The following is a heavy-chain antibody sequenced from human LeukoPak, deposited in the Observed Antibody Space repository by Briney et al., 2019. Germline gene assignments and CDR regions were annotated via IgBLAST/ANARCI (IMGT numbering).Heavy chain of an antibody. Sequence: SQTLSLTCAVSGGSISSGGYSWSWIRQPPGKGLEWIGYIYHSGSTYYNPSLKSRVTISVDRSKNQFPLKLSSVTAADTAVYYCARGWNGADFDYWGQGTLVTVSS. D-gene: IGHD1-1*01. CDR2: IYHSGST. J-gene: IGHJ4*02. V-gene: IGHV4-30-2*01. CDR1: GGSISSGGYS. CDR3: ARGWNGADFDY.